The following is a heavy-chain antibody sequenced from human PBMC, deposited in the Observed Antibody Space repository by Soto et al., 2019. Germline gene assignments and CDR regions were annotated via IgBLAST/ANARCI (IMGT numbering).Heavy chain of an antibody. CDR2: IYHSGSI. Sequence: PSETLSLTCTVSGGSVSSGSYYWGWIRQPPGKGLEWIGYIYHSGSIYYNPSLKSRVTISVDRSKNQFSLKLSSVTAADTAVYYCARVPDYWGQGTLVTVSS. CDR1: GGSVSSGSYY. J-gene: IGHJ4*02. V-gene: IGHV4-30-2*01. CDR3: ARVPDY.